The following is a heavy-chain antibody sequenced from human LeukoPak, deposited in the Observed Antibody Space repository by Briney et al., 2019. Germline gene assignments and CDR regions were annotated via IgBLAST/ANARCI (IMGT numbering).Heavy chain of an antibody. D-gene: IGHD3-22*01. J-gene: IGHJ5*01. CDR3: ARGYDGLGWFDS. V-gene: IGHV1-8*02. CDR1: GYTFTSYD. CDR2: MNPNSGNT. Sequence: GASVKVSCKASGYTFTSYDINWVRQATGQGLEWMGWMNPNSGNTGYSQKFQGRLTITRNTSISTAYMEMSSLRSEDTAVYYCARGYDGLGWFDSWGQGTLVTVSS.